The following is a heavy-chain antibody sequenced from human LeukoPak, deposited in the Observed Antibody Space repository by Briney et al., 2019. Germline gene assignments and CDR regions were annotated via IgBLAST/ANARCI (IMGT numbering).Heavy chain of an antibody. D-gene: IGHD5-18*01. V-gene: IGHV3-23*01. J-gene: IGHJ5*02. Sequence: GGSRRLSCAASGFTFSSFAMSWVRQAPGKGLEWVSLLSGSGDSTYYADSVRGRFTISRDSSKNTLYLQMNSLRAEDTAVYYCAKGGGFSYGYAPSWGQGALVTVSS. CDR1: GFTFSSFA. CDR3: AKGGGFSYGYAPS. CDR2: LSGSGDST.